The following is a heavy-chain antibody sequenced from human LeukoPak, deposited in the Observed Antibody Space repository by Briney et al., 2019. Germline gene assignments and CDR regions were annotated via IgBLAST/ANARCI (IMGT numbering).Heavy chain of an antibody. CDR3: ARHVDIVVVVAASWPNWFDP. J-gene: IGHJ5*02. V-gene: IGHV4-39*01. D-gene: IGHD2-15*01. Sequence: PSETLSLTCTVSGGSISSSSYYWGWIRQPPGKGLEWIGSIYYSGSTYYNPSLKSRVTISVDTSKNQFSLKLSSVTAADTAVYYRARHVDIVVVVAASWPNWFDPWGQGTLVTVSS. CDR2: IYYSGST. CDR1: GGSISSSSYY.